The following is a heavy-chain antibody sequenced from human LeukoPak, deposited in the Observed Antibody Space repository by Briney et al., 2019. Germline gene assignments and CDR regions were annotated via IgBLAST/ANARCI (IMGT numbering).Heavy chain of an antibody. D-gene: IGHD5-18*01. CDR2: INGYNGKT. CDR3: ARGTRWIQLWFLDY. CDR1: GYTFGNFG. V-gene: IGHV1-18*01. Sequence: ASVKVSCKAAGYTFGNFGISWVRQAPGQGLEWMGWINGYNGKTNYAEKLQGRISMTTDTSTSTAYMELRSLRSDDTAVYYCARGTRWIQLWFLDYWGQGTLVTVSS. J-gene: IGHJ4*02.